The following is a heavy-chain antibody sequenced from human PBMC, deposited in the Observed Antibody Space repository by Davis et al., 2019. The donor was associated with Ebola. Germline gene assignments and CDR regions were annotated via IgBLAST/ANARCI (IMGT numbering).Heavy chain of an antibody. J-gene: IGHJ3*02. V-gene: IGHV1-18*01. CDR1: GYNFKNYA. CDR3: ARTSIVGATTTASDI. CDR2: ISAYNGNT. D-gene: IGHD1-26*01. Sequence: ASVKVSCKASGYNFKNYAISWVRQAPGQGLEWMGWISAYNGNTNYAQKVQGRVTMTTDTSTGTAYLDLRSLRSDDTAVYFCARTSIVGATTTASDIWGQGTLVTVSS.